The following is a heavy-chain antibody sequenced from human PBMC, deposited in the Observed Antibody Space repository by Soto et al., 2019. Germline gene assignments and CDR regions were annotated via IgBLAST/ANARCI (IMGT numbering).Heavy chain of an antibody. CDR1: GSSFPNSW. J-gene: IGHJ6*02. Sequence: PGESLKISCKGSGSSFPNSWISWGRQMPGKGLEGMGRIDPSDSSTNYSPSFQGHISISADKSISSAYLQWSSLRASDTAMYYCAKVHGYSSALAVRGYYGMDVWGQGTTVTVSS. D-gene: IGHD6-19*01. CDR3: AKVHGYSSALAVRGYYGMDV. V-gene: IGHV5-10-1*01. CDR2: IDPSDSST.